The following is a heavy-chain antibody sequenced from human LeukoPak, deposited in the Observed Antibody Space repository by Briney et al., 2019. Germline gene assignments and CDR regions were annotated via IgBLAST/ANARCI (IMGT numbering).Heavy chain of an antibody. D-gene: IGHD2-15*01. Sequence: GGSLRLSCAASGFTFSSYWMHWVRQAPGKGLVWVSRISPDGSTTGHADSVKGRFTTSRDNAKNTLFLQMNSLRAEDTAVYYCARDRGEYCSGGSCYSGMDVWGQGTTVTVSS. CDR1: GFTFSSYW. V-gene: IGHV3-74*01. CDR3: ARDRGEYCSGGSCYSGMDV. CDR2: ISPDGSTT. J-gene: IGHJ6*02.